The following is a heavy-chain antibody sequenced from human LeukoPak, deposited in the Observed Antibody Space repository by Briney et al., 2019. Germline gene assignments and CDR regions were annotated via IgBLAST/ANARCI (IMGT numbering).Heavy chain of an antibody. V-gene: IGHV4-30-4*02. CDR2: IYYSGGT. J-gene: IGHJ6*02. CDR1: GGSISSGDYY. CDR3: ASSLGINYYYGMDV. D-gene: IGHD3-16*01. Sequence: SETLSLTCTVSGGSISSGDYYWSWIRQPPGKGLEWIGYIYYSGGTYYNPSLKSRVTISVDTSKNQFSLKLSSVTAADTAVYYCASSLGINYYYGMDVWGQGTTVTVSS.